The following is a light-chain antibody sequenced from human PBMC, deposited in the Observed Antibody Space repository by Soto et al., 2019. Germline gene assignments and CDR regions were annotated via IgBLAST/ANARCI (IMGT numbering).Light chain of an antibody. CDR2: GAS. CDR3: QHYGSSPIT. Sequence: EIVLTHSPGTLSLSPVERATLSFRSSQSISSTHLAWYQQKPGQAPRLLICGASSRATGVPDRFSGSGSGTDFTLTINKLEPEDSAVYYCQHYGSSPITFGPGTKVDI. V-gene: IGKV3-20*01. CDR1: QSISSTH. J-gene: IGKJ3*01.